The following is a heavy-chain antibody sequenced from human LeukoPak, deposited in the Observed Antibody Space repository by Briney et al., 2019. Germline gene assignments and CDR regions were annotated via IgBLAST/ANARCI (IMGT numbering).Heavy chain of an antibody. CDR3: ARALSLTIFDY. Sequence: GGSLRLSCAASGFTFSSYSMNWVRQAPGKGLEWVSSISSSSSYIYYADSVKGRFTISRDNAKNSLYLQMNSLRAEDTAVYYCARALSLTIFDYWGQGTLVTVSS. J-gene: IGHJ4*02. D-gene: IGHD5-24*01. CDR1: GFTFSSYS. V-gene: IGHV3-21*01. CDR2: ISSSSSYI.